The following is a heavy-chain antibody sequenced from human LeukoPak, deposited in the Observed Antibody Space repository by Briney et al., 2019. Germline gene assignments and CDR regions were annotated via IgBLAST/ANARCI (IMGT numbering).Heavy chain of an antibody. J-gene: IGHJ4*02. CDR1: GGSISSSSYY. CDR2: IYYSRST. Sequence: SETLSLTCTVSGGSISSSSYYWGWIRQPPGKGLEWIGSIYYSRSTYYNPPLKSRVTISVDTSKNQFSLKLSSVTAADTAVYYCARPRGYSGYVDYWGQGTLVTVSS. CDR3: ARPRGYSGYVDY. V-gene: IGHV4-39*01. D-gene: IGHD5-12*01.